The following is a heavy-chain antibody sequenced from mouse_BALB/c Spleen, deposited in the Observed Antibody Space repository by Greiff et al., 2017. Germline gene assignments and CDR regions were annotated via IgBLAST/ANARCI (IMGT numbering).Heavy chain of an antibody. Sequence: EVKVEESGGGLVQPGGSMKLSCVASGFTFSNYWMNWVRQSPEKGLEWVAEIRLKSNNYATHYAESVKGRFTISRDDSKSSVYLQMNNLRAEDTGIYYCTREGYYFDYWGQGTTLTVSS. CDR2: IRLKSNNYAT. CDR3: TREGYYFDY. CDR1: GFTFSNYW. V-gene: IGHV6-6*02. J-gene: IGHJ2*01.